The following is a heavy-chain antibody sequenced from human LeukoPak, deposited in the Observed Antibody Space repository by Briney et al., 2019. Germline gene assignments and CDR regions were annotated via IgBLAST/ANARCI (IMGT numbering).Heavy chain of an antibody. CDR1: GYTFTSYG. J-gene: IGHJ4*02. D-gene: IGHD3-10*01. CDR2: INPSGGST. V-gene: IGHV1-46*01. CDR3: ARGRITMDY. Sequence: ASMTVSCKASGYTFTSYGISWVRQAPGQGLEWMGIINPSGGSTSYAQKFQGRVTMTRDTSTSTVYMELSSLGSEDTAVYYCARGRITMDYWGQGILVNGSS.